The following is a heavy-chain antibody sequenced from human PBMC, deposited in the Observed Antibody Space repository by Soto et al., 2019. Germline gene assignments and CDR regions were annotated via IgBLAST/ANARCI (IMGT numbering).Heavy chain of an antibody. CDR3: ARGSGSHDAFDI. CDR1: GFTFSSYA. V-gene: IGHV3-23*01. J-gene: IGHJ3*02. CDR2: ISGSGGNT. D-gene: IGHD1-26*01. Sequence: PGGSLRLSCAASGFTFSSYAMSWVRQAPGKGLEWVSAISGSGGNTYYADSVKGRFTISRDNSKNTLYLQMNSLRAEDTAVYYCARGSGSHDAFDIWGQGTMVTVSS.